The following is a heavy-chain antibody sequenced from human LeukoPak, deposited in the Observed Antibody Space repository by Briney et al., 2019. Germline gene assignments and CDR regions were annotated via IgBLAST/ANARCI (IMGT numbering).Heavy chain of an antibody. CDR1: GFAFSSYG. CDR3: ARGGDEGFDY. Sequence: GGSLRLSCAASGFAFSSYGMHWVRQAPGKGLEWVSYISSSGSTIYYADSVKGRFTISGDNAKNSLYLQMNSLRAEDTAVYYCARGGDEGFDYWGQGTLVTVSS. CDR2: ISSSGSTI. V-gene: IGHV3-48*04. J-gene: IGHJ4*02. D-gene: IGHD5-12*01.